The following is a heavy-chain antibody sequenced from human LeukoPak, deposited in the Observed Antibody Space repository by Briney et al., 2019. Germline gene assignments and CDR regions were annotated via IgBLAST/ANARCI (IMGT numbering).Heavy chain of an antibody. J-gene: IGHJ3*02. CDR3: ARRIAAAAAFDI. CDR2: IYYSGST. CDR1: GGSISTSNYY. D-gene: IGHD6-13*01. Sequence: SETLSLTCTVSGGSISTSNYYWGWIRQPPGKGLEWIGSIYYSGSTYYNPSLKSRVTISVDTSKNQFSLKLSSVTAADTAVYYCARRIAAAAAFDIWGQGTMVTVSS. V-gene: IGHV4-39*01.